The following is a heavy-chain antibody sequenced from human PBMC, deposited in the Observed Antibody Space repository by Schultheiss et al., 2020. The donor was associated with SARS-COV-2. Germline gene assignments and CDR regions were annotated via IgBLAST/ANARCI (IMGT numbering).Heavy chain of an antibody. CDR1: GFTFSSYA. D-gene: IGHD3-22*01. CDR2: ISGSGGST. V-gene: IGHV3-23*01. CDR3: AKHYYDSSGYYSPLDY. Sequence: GESLKISCAASGFTFSSYAMSWVRQAPGKGLEWVSAISGSGGSTYYADSVKGRFTISRDNSKNTLYLQMNSLRAEDTAVYYCAKHYYDSSGYYSPLDYWGQGTLVTVSS. J-gene: IGHJ4*02.